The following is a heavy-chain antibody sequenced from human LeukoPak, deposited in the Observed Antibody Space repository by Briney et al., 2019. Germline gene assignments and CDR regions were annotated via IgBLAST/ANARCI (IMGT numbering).Heavy chain of an antibody. CDR1: GGSISSGDYY. CDR3: ARLKVDANNYFDD. D-gene: IGHD1-26*01. Sequence: PSETLSLTCTVSGGSISSGDYYWRWIRQPPGKGLEWIGYIYYSESSYISPSLKSRVTISVDTSKNQFSLKLSAVTAADTALYYCARLKVDANNYFDDWGQGTLVTVSS. CDR2: IYYSESS. V-gene: IGHV4-30-4*01. J-gene: IGHJ4*02.